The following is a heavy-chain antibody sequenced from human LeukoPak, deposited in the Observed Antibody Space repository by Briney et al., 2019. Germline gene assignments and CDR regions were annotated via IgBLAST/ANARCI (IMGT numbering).Heavy chain of an antibody. CDR3: ARGRGYCSSTSCSHPYYYYGMDV. V-gene: IGHV4-34*01. CDR2: INHSGST. Sequence: SETPSLTCAVYGGSFSGYYWSWIRQPPGKGLEWIGEINHSGSTNYNPSLKSRVTISVDTSKNQFSLKLSSVTAADTAVYYCARGRGYCSSTSCSHPYYYYGMDVWGQGTTVTVSS. J-gene: IGHJ6*02. D-gene: IGHD2-2*01. CDR1: GGSFSGYY.